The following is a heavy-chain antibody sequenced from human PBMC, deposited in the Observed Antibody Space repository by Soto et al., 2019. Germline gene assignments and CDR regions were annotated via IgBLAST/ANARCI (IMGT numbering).Heavy chain of an antibody. Sequence: GGSLRLSCVASGFTFSSYWMSWVRQAPGKGLEWVANIKSDGSEMYYVDSVKGRFTISRDNARKSLYLQMNSLRVEDTALYYCARDLGVVITAEYFQHWGRGTLVTVSS. J-gene: IGHJ1*01. CDR1: GFTFSSYW. CDR2: IKSDGSEM. CDR3: ARDLGVVITAEYFQH. V-gene: IGHV3-7*03. D-gene: IGHD3-22*01.